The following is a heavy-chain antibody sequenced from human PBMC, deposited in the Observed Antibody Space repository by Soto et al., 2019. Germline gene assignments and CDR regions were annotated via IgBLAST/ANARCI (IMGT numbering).Heavy chain of an antibody. CDR2: ISSSSSYI. J-gene: IGHJ5*02. Sequence: EVQLVESGGGLVKPGGSLRLSCAASGFTFSSYSMNWVRQAPGKGLEWVSSISSSSSYIYYTDSVKGRFTISRDNAKNSLYLQMNSLRAEDTAVYYCARDLDRRFDPWGQGTLVTVSS. CDR3: ARDLDRRFDP. V-gene: IGHV3-21*01. CDR1: GFTFSSYS.